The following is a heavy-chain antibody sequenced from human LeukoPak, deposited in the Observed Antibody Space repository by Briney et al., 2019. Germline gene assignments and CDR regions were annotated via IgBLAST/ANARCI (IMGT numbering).Heavy chain of an antibody. CDR3: ASGGGRDGWIFDY. Sequence: ASVKVSCKASGYTLTDYYMHWVRQAPGQGLEWMGGIIPIFGTANYAQKFQGRVTITADESTSTAYMELSGLRSEDTAVYYCASGGGRDGWIFDYWGQGTLVTVSS. J-gene: IGHJ4*02. CDR2: IIPIFGTA. CDR1: GYTLTDYY. D-gene: IGHD5-24*01. V-gene: IGHV1-69*13.